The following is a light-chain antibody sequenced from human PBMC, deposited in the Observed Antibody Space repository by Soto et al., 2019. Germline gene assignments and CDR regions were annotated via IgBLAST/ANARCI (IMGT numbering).Light chain of an antibody. J-gene: IGKJ1*01. Sequence: EIVLTQSPATLSLSPRERATLSCRASQSVGSYLAWYQQKPGQAPRLLIYDASNRATGIPARFSGSGSGTDFTLTISSLEPEDFAVYYCQQRSNWPRTFGQGTKVDIK. CDR2: DAS. CDR1: QSVGSY. V-gene: IGKV3-11*01. CDR3: QQRSNWPRT.